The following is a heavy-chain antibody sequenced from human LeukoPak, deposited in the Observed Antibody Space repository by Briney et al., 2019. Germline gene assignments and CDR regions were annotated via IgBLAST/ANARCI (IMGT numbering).Heavy chain of an antibody. CDR2: IWSDGSHK. CDR1: GFTFNYYA. D-gene: IGHD3-22*01. CDR3: AKGRKDSSGYYYPRYYFDY. J-gene: IGHJ4*02. V-gene: IGHV3-33*06. Sequence: PGGSLRLSCAASGFTFNYYAMHWVRQAPGKGLEWVAVIWSDGSHKYHADSVKGRFTISRDNSKNTAYLQMDNLRAEDAAVYYCAKGRKDSSGYYYPRYYFDYWGQGTLVTVSS.